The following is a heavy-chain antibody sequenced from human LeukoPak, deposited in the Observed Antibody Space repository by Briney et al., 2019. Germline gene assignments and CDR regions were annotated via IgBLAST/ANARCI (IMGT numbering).Heavy chain of an antibody. D-gene: IGHD3-3*01. CDR2: IRTKAYGGTT. J-gene: IGHJ4*02. Sequence: GGSLRLSCAASGFTFSDYYMSWIRQAPGKGLEWVGFIRTKAYGGTTEYAASVKGRFTISRDDSKSIAYLQMNSLKTEDTAVYYCTRGNYDLGDYWGQGTLVTVSS. CDR1: GFTFSDYY. V-gene: IGHV3-49*03. CDR3: TRGNYDLGDY.